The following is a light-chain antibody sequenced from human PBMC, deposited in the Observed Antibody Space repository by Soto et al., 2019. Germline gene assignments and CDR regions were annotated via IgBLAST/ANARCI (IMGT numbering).Light chain of an antibody. Sequence: ETVMTQSPATLSVSPGERATLSCRASQSVSSNLAWHQQKPGQAPRLLIYGASTRATGIPARFSGSGSGTEFTLTVSSLQSEDFALYYCQQYKNWPLTFGGGTKVEI. CDR2: GAS. V-gene: IGKV3-15*01. J-gene: IGKJ4*02. CDR3: QQYKNWPLT. CDR1: QSVSSN.